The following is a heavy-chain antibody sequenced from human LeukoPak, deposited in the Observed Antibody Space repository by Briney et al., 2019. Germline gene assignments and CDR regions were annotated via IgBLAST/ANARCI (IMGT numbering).Heavy chain of an antibody. Sequence: GGSLRLSCAASGFTVSSSYMSWVRQAPGKGLEWVSVIYSGGSTYYADSVKGRFTISRDNSKNTLYLQMNSLRAEDTALYYCAKDTFHMATHYFDYWGQGTLVTVSS. CDR2: IYSGGST. V-gene: IGHV3-53*05. J-gene: IGHJ4*02. D-gene: IGHD3-3*02. CDR1: GFTVSSSY. CDR3: AKDTFHMATHYFDY.